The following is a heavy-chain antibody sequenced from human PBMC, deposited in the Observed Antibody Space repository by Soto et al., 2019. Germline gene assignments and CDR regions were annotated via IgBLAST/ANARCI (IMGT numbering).Heavy chain of an antibody. J-gene: IGHJ4*02. Sequence: PSETLSLTCGVSDGSISSGGYSWSWIRQPPGKGLEWIGYIYQSGSTFYNPSLKSRVTISLDKSKNQFSLNLNSVTAADTAVYYCARGGLLGYCGGATCHNSFDYWGQGALVTVSS. CDR3: ARGGLLGYCGGATCHNSFDY. CDR1: DGSISSGGYS. V-gene: IGHV4-30-2*01. CDR2: IYQSGST. D-gene: IGHD2-15*01.